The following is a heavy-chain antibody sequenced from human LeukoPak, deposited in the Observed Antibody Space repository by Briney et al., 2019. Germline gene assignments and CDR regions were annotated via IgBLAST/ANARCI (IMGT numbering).Heavy chain of an antibody. D-gene: IGHD3-22*01. V-gene: IGHV3-23*01. CDR3: AKGPMIVVVNA. CDR2: ISGSGGST. CDR1: GFTFSSYA. Sequence: GGSLRLSCAASGFTFSSYAMSWVRQAPGKGLEWVSAISGSGGSTYYADSVKGRLTISRDNSKNTLYLQMNSLRAEDTAVYYCAKGPMIVVVNAWGQGTLVTVSS. J-gene: IGHJ5*02.